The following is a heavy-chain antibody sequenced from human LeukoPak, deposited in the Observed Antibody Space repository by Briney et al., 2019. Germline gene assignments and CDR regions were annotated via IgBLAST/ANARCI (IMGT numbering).Heavy chain of an antibody. V-gene: IGHV4-59*08. J-gene: IGHJ3*02. D-gene: IGHD5-12*01. CDR3: ARHGGETIVATILHAFDI. CDR2: LSYSGYT. CDR1: GGSINSFS. Sequence: SETLSLTCTVSGGSINSFSWGWIRQSPGKGLEWIASLSYSGYTNYNPSLKSRVTISVDTSKNHFSLKLSSVTAADTAVYYYARHGGETIVATILHAFDIWGQGTMVTVSS.